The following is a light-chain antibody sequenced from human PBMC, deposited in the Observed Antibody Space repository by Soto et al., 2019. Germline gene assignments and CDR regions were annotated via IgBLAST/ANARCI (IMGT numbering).Light chain of an antibody. Sequence: SYELTQPSSVSVSPGQTARITCSGDVLAKKYARWFQQKPGQAPVLVIYKDSERPSGIPERFSGSSSGTTVTLTISGAQVEDEADYYCYSAAYRVFGGGTKLNVL. J-gene: IGLJ2*01. CDR1: VLAKKY. CDR2: KDS. CDR3: YSAAYRV. V-gene: IGLV3-27*01.